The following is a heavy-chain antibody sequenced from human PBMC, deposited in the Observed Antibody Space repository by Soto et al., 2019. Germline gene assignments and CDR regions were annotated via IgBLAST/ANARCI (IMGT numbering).Heavy chain of an antibody. CDR3: ARGLSLRGDFDI. J-gene: IGHJ3*02. D-gene: IGHD3-16*01. Sequence: SETLSLTCAVSGGSISSSSWWTWIRQSPGKGLEWIGEVYHAGSPNYNPSFQSRVTILADSSKNHFSLRLTSVTAADTAIYYCARGLSLRGDFDIWGQGTTVPVSS. V-gene: IGHV4-4*02. CDR1: GGSISSSSW. CDR2: VYHAGSP.